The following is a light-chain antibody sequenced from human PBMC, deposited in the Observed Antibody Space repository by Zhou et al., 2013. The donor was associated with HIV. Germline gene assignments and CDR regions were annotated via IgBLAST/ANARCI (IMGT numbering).Light chain of an antibody. CDR3: QQYSNYLNT. J-gene: IGKJ2*01. Sequence: DIQMTQSPSSLSASVGDRVTITCRASQSISSYLNWYQQKPGKAPKLLIYAASSLQSGVPSRFSGSGSGTEFTLTISSLQPDDFATYYCQQYSNYLNTFGQGTKLEIK. V-gene: IGKV1-39*01. CDR1: QSISSY. CDR2: AAS.